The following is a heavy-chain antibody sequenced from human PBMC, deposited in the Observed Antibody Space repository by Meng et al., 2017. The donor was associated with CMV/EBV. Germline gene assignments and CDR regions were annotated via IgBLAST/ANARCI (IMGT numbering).Heavy chain of an antibody. CDR1: GGSTSSSSYY. Sequence: SETLSLTCTVSGGSTSSSSYYWGWIRQPPGNGLEWIGSIYYSGSTYYNPSLKSRVTISVDTSKNQFSLKLSSVTAADTAVYYCARVLSLVAAAGPYYFDYWGQGTLVTVSS. V-gene: IGHV4-39*07. J-gene: IGHJ4*02. D-gene: IGHD6-13*01. CDR3: ARVLSLVAAAGPYYFDY. CDR2: IYYSGST.